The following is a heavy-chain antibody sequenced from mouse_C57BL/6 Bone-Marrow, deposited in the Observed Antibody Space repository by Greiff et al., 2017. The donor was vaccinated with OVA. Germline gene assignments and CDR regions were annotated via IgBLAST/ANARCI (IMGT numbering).Heavy chain of an antibody. Sequence: VMLVESGPGLVAPSQSLSITCTVSGFSLTSYGVDWVRQPPGKGLEWLGVLWGGGSTNSTLAFMSRLSISKCNTKSQVFVKMKSLQTDDTAMDYCGSFRRWFAYWGQGTLVTVSA. CDR3: GSFRRWFAY. D-gene: IGHD1-2*01. CDR2: LWGGGST. CDR1: GFSLTSYG. J-gene: IGHJ3*01. V-gene: IGHV2-9*01.